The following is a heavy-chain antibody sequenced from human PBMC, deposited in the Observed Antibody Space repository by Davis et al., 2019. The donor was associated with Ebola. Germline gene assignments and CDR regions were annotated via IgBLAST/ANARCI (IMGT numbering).Heavy chain of an antibody. CDR3: TGQNYYGMDV. Sequence: SETLSLTCTVSGGSISSYYWSWIRQPPGKGLEWIGYIYYSGSTNYNPPLKSRVTISVDTSKNQFSLKLSSVTAADTAVYYCTGQNYYGMDVWGKGTTVTVSS. CDR1: GGSISSYY. J-gene: IGHJ6*04. CDR2: IYYSGST. V-gene: IGHV4-59*01.